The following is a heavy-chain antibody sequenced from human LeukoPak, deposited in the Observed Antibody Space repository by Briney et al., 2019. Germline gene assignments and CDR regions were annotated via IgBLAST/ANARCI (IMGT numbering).Heavy chain of an antibody. J-gene: IGHJ5*02. V-gene: IGHV4-61*02. CDR1: GGSISSGSYY. CDR2: IYTSGST. Sequence: PSETLSLTCTVSGGSISSGSYYWGWIRQPAGKGLEWIGRIYTSGSTNYNPSLKSRVTISVDTSKNKFSLKLSSVTAADTAVYYCASGSSSCSNWFDPWGQGTLVTVSS. CDR3: ASGSSSCSNWFDP. D-gene: IGHD6-13*01.